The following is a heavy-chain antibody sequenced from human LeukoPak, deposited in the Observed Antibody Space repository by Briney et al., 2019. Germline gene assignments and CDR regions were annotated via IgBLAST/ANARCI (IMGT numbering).Heavy chain of an antibody. J-gene: IGHJ4*02. Sequence: ASVKVSCKASGYTFTSYYMHWVRQAPGQGLEWMGIINPSGGSTSYAQKFQGRVTMTRDTSTSTVYMELSSLRSEDTAVYYCARVFGGAATEYYFDYWGQGTLVTVSS. D-gene: IGHD6-25*01. CDR1: GYTFTSYY. CDR3: ARVFGGAATEYYFDY. V-gene: IGHV1-46*01. CDR2: INPSGGST.